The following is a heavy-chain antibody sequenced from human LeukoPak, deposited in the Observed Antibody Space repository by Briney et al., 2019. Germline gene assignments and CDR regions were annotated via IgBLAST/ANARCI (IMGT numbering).Heavy chain of an antibody. V-gene: IGHV3-23*01. J-gene: IGHJ4*02. CDR2: ISGSGGST. D-gene: IGHD3-10*01. Sequence: GGSLRLSCAASGFTFSSYAMSWVRQAPGKGREWVSAISGSGGSTYYADSVKGRFTISRDNSKNTLYLQMNSLRAEDTAVYYCAKVPYGSGSSSHFDYWGQGTLVTVSS. CDR3: AKVPYGSGSSSHFDY. CDR1: GFTFSSYA.